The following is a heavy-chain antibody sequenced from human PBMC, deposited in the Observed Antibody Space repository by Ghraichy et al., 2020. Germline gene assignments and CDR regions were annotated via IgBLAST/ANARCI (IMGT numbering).Heavy chain of an antibody. CDR2: ISGSGGST. V-gene: IGHV3-23*01. Sequence: GGSLRLSCAASGFTFSSYAMSWVRQAPGKGLEWVSAISGSGGSTYYADSVKGRFTISRDNSKNTLYLQMNSLRAEDTAVYYCAKVARSIYYDSSGYLPDYWGQGTLVTVSS. CDR3: AKVARSIYYDSSGYLPDY. J-gene: IGHJ4*02. CDR1: GFTFSSYA. D-gene: IGHD3-22*01.